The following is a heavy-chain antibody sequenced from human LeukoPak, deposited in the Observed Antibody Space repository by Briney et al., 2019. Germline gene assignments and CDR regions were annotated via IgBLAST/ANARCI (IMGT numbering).Heavy chain of an antibody. CDR1: GFIVSSKY. CDR2: LYSDGTT. CDR3: ARATYDSNGYTANHDY. V-gene: IGHV3-53*01. Sequence: GGSLRLSCAASGFIVSSKYMTWVRQAPGKGLEWVSVLYSDGTTYYTDSVKGRFTISRDNSKNTLYLQMDNLRVEDAAVYYCARATYDSNGYTANHDYWGQGTLVTVSS. J-gene: IGHJ4*02. D-gene: IGHD3-22*01.